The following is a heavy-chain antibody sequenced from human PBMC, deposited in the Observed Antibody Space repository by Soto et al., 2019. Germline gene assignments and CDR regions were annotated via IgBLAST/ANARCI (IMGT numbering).Heavy chain of an antibody. CDR1: GGSISSSNY. J-gene: IGHJ4*02. D-gene: IGHD6-13*01. V-gene: IGHV4-4*02. Sequence: QVQLQESGPGLVKSSGTLSLTCDVSGGSISSSNYWSWVRQPPGKGLEWNGEIYHSGSPTYNPSLTSRVTISVDKSKNQSPLKLRSVTAADTAMYFCARAPINVPLGIAVAGLDYWGQGTRVTVSS. CDR3: ARAPINVPLGIAVAGLDY. CDR2: IYHSGSP.